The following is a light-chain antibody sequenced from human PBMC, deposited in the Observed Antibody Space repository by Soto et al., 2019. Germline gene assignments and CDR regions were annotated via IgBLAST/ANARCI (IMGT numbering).Light chain of an antibody. J-gene: IGLJ1*01. Sequence: QSALTQPASVSGFPGQSITISCTGTSSEVGGYNYVSWYQQHPGKAPKLMIYDVSNRPSGVSNRFSGSKSGNTASLTISGLQAEDEADYYCSSYTSSSTNVFGTGTKVTV. V-gene: IGLV2-14*01. CDR3: SSYTSSSTNV. CDR1: SSEVGGYNY. CDR2: DVS.